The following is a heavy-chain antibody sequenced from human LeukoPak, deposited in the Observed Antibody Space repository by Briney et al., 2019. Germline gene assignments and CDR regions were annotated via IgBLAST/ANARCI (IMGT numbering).Heavy chain of an antibody. V-gene: IGHV3-21*01. CDR1: GFTFSSYS. CDR3: ARAPSLRYFDWLTHYYYYYMDV. D-gene: IGHD3-9*01. J-gene: IGHJ6*03. CDR2: ISSSSSYI. Sequence: KSGGSLRLSCAASGFTFSSYSMNWVRQAPGKGLEWVSSISSSSSYIYYADSVKGRFTISRDNAKNSLYLQMNSLRAEDTAVYYCARAPSLRYFDWLTHYYYYYMDVWGKGTTVTVSS.